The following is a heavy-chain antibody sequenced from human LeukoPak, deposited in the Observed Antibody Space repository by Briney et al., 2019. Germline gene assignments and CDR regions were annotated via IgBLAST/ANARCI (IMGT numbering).Heavy chain of an antibody. Sequence: PGGSLRLSCAASGFTFSNYAMSWVRQAPGKGLEWVSSISGSGVNTYYADSVKGRFTISRDNSKNTLYLQMNSLRAEDTAVYYCARDPAGTAMWDYWGQGTLVTVSS. D-gene: IGHD5-18*01. CDR1: GFTFSNYA. CDR2: ISGSGVNT. J-gene: IGHJ4*02. CDR3: ARDPAGTAMWDY. V-gene: IGHV3-23*01.